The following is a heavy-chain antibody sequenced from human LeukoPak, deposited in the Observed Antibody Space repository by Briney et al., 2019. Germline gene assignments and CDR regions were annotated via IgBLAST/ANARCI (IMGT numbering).Heavy chain of an antibody. CDR2: INWNSGNI. Sequence: GGSLRLSCAASGFTFSSYWMSWIRQAPGKGLEWVSGINWNSGNIAYADSVKGRLTISRDNAKNSLYLQMNSLRAEDTAVYYCARDPSYVWGSYRLYYFDYWGQGTLVTVSS. CDR1: GFTFSSYW. V-gene: IGHV3-21*01. J-gene: IGHJ4*02. D-gene: IGHD3-16*02. CDR3: ARDPSYVWGSYRLYYFDY.